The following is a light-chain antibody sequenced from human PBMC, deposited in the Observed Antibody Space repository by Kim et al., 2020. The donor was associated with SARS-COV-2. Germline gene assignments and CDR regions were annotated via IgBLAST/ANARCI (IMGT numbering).Light chain of an antibody. Sequence: VSPGERATLSCRASQNVNSNLAWYQQKPGQAPRLLIYGASTRATGIPARFSGSGSGTEFTLTISSLQSEDFAVYYCQQYNTWPLTFGGGTKVDIK. CDR2: GAS. CDR1: QNVNSN. V-gene: IGKV3-15*01. J-gene: IGKJ4*01. CDR3: QQYNTWPLT.